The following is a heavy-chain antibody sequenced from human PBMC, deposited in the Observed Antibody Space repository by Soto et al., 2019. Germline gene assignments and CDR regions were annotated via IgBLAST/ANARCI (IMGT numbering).Heavy chain of an antibody. Sequence: QVQLQESGPGLVKPSGTLSLTCAVSSGSISSSNWWSWVRQPPGKGLEWIGEIYHSGSTNYNPSLKSRVTIAVDKSKNQFSLKLSSVTAADTAVYYCARVPTAGSYYYYYYMDVWGKGTTVTVSS. CDR2: IYHSGST. CDR3: ARVPTAGSYYYYYYMDV. CDR1: SGSISSSNW. J-gene: IGHJ6*03. V-gene: IGHV4-4*02. D-gene: IGHD2-15*01.